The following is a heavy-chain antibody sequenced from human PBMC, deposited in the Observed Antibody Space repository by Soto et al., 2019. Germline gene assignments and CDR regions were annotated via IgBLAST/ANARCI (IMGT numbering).Heavy chain of an antibody. D-gene: IGHD2-2*01. CDR1: GGTFSSYA. V-gene: IGHV1-69*13. CDR3: ARHVPAAGYYYGMHL. CDR2: IIPIFGTA. J-gene: IGHJ6*02. Sequence: ASVKVSCKASGGTFSSYAISWVRQAPGQGLEWMGGIIPIFGTANYAQKFQGRVTSTADESTSTAYMELSSLRSEDTAVYYCARHVPAAGYYYGMHLWGQGTTVTVS.